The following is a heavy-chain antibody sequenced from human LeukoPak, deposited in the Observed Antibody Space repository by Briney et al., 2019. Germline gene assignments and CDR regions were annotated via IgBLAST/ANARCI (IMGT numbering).Heavy chain of an antibody. V-gene: IGHV1-18*01. J-gene: IGHJ3*02. Sequence: GASVKVSCKASGYTFTSYGISWVRQAPGQGLEWMGWISAYNGNTNYAQKLQGRVTMTTDTSTSTAYMELRSLRSDDTAVYYCARGGIMITFGGVIVIPDAFDIWGQGTMVTVSS. CDR1: GYTFTSYG. CDR3: ARGGIMITFGGVIVIPDAFDI. D-gene: IGHD3-16*02. CDR2: ISAYNGNT.